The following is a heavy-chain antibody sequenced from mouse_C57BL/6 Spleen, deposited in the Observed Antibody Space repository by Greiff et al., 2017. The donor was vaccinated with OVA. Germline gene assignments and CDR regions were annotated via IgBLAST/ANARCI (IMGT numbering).Heavy chain of an antibody. V-gene: IGHV14-3*01. CDR1: GFNIKNTY. Sequence: EVQLQQSVAELVRPGASVKLSCTASGFNIKNTYMHWVKQRPEQGLEWIGRIDPASGNTKYAQKFQGKATITADTSSNTAYLQLSSLTSEDTSIYYCARGSTVVAENWYFDVWGTGTTVTVSS. CDR2: IDPASGNT. D-gene: IGHD1-1*01. J-gene: IGHJ1*03. CDR3: ARGSTVVAENWYFDV.